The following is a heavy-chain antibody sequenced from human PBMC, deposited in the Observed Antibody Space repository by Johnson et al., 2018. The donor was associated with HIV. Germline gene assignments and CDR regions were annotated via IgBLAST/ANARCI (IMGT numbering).Heavy chain of an antibody. Sequence: VQLVESGGGLVQPGGSLRLSCVGSGFIFSDYSMHWVRQAPGKGLEWVSVIYSGGRTDYADSVKGRFTISRDNSKNTLYLQMNSLRAEDTAVYYCARAPLGYCSSSTCITDAFDVWGQGTMVTVSS. CDR1: GFIFSDYS. CDR3: ARAPLGYCSSSTCITDAFDV. V-gene: IGHV3-66*01. J-gene: IGHJ3*01. CDR2: IYSGGRT. D-gene: IGHD2-2*01.